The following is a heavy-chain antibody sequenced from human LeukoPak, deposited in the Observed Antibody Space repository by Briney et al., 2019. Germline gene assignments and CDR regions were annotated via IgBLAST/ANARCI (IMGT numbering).Heavy chain of an antibody. CDR3: ARVREVTTVYYYYYMDV. J-gene: IGHJ6*03. D-gene: IGHD4-17*01. CDR2: ISGSGGST. Sequence: GGSLRLSCAASGFTFSSYGMSWVRQAPGKGLEWVSAISGSGGSTYYADSVKGRFTISRDNAKNSLYLQMNSLRAEDTAVYYCARVREVTTVYYYYYMDVWGKGTTVTISS. V-gene: IGHV3-23*01. CDR1: GFTFSSYG.